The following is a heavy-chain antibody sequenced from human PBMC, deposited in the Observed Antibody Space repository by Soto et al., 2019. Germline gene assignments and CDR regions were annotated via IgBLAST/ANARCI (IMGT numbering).Heavy chain of an antibody. CDR1: GFTFSSYS. J-gene: IGHJ4*02. CDR3: ARLMGTSFDL. CDR2: ISSSSSYI. D-gene: IGHD2-8*01. V-gene: IGHV3-21*04. Sequence: GSLRLSCAASGFTFSSYSMNWVRQAPGKGLEWVSSISSSSSYIYYADPVKGRFTISRDNAKNSLYLQMNSLKTEDTAVYFCARLMGTSFDLWGQGTLVTVSS.